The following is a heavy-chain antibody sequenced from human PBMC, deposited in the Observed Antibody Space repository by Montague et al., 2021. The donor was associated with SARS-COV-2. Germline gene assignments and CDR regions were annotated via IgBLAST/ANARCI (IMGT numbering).Heavy chain of an antibody. CDR3: VRDGGNWYYFDY. CDR1: GVSITSYY. J-gene: IGHJ4*02. CDR2: IYASGST. Sequence: SETLSLTCSTSGVSITSYYWSWVRQPAGKGLEWIGHIYASGSTNYSPSLKGRVRLSIDNPKNQFSLKLESLTAADTAVYYCVRDGGNWYYFDYWGQGALVTVSS. V-gene: IGHV4-4*07. D-gene: IGHD3-16*01.